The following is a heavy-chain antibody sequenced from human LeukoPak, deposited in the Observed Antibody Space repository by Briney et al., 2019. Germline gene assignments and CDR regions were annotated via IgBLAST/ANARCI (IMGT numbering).Heavy chain of an antibody. CDR3: ARAKIGVVPAATNWFDP. CDR2: IYYSGST. V-gene: IGHV4-59*11. CDR1: GGSISSHY. Sequence: SETLSLTCTVSGGSISSHYWSWIRQPPGKGLEWIGYIYYSGSTNYNPSLKSRVTISVDTSKNQFSLKLSSVTAADTAVYYCARAKIGVVPAATNWFDPWAQGTLVTVSS. D-gene: IGHD2-2*01. J-gene: IGHJ5*02.